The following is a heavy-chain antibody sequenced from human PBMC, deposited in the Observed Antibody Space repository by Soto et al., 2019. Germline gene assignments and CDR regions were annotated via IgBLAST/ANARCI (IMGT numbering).Heavy chain of an antibody. CDR1: GFSFSHYG. CDR2: ISVDGSNK. V-gene: IGHV3-30*03. Sequence: QVQLVESGGGVVQPARSLRLSCAASGFSFSHYGMHWDRQAPGKGLEWVAGISVDGSNKYHADSVKSRFTCSRDNSKNTLYLQMNSLRTEDTAVYYCAGGWYFFDYCGQGTLVTVSS. D-gene: IGHD6-19*01. J-gene: IGHJ4*02. CDR3: AGGWYFFDY.